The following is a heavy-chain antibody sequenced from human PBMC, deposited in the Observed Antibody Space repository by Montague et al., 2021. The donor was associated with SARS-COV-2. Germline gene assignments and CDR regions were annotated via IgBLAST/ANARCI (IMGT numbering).Heavy chain of an antibody. CDR1: GGSISVSSYY. CDR3: ARRPAPLLHLDWSQRYFDYYGLDV. D-gene: IGHD3/OR15-3a*01. V-gene: IGHV4-39*01. CDR2: IYYGGTA. J-gene: IGHJ6*02. Sequence: SETLSLTCTVSGGSISVSSYYWVWIRQPPGKGLEWIGSIYYGGTADYNPSLKSRVTISADTAKKEFSLMLTAVTAADTAVYYCARRPAPLLHLDWSQRYFDYYGLDVWGQGTAVIVS.